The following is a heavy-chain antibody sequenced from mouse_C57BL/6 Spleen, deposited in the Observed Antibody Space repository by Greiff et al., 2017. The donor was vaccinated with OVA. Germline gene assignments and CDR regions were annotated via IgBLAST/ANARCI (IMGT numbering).Heavy chain of an antibody. CDR3: ARSGTTVVAPYWYFDV. V-gene: IGHV3-8*01. Sequence: LMESGPGLAKPSQTLSLPCSVTGYSITSDYWNWIRKFPGNKLEYMGYISYSGSTYYNPSLKSRISITRDTSKNQYYLQLNSVTTEDTATYYCARSGTTVVAPYWYFDVWGTGTTVTVSS. CDR1: GYSITSDY. D-gene: IGHD1-1*01. CDR2: ISYSGST. J-gene: IGHJ1*03.